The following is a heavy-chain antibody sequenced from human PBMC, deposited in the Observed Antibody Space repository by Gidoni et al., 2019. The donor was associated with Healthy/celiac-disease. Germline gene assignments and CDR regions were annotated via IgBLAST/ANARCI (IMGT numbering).Heavy chain of an antibody. J-gene: IGHJ4*02. CDR3: TTLTMYYDFWSGENGYFDY. Sequence: EVQLVESGGGLVKPGGSLRLSWAASGFTFSNAWMSWVRQAPGKGLEWVGRIKSKTDGGTTDYAAPVKGRFTISRDDSKNTLYLQMNSLKTEDTAVYYCTTLTMYYDFWSGENGYFDYWGQGTLVTVSS. CDR2: IKSKTDGGTT. D-gene: IGHD3-3*01. CDR1: GFTFSNAW. V-gene: IGHV3-15*01.